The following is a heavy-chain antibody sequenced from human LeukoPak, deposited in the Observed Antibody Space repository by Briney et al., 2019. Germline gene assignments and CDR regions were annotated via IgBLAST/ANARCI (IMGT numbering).Heavy chain of an antibody. V-gene: IGHV1-69*13. D-gene: IGHD3-9*01. CDR3: ARTGANYDILTGYYRSPYYYGMDV. CDR2: IIPIFGTA. J-gene: IGHJ6*02. CDR1: GYTFTSYY. Sequence: SVKVSCTASGYTFTSYYIHWVRQAPGQGLEWMGGIIPIFGTANYAQKFQGRVTITADESTSTAYMELSSLRSEDTAVYYCARTGANYDILTGYYRSPYYYGMDVWGQGTTVTVSS.